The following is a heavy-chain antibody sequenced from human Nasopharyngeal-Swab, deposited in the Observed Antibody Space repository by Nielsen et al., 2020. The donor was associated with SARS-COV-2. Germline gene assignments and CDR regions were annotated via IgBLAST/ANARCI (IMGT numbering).Heavy chain of an antibody. CDR3: ARDQSWTTDNYYYYGMDV. J-gene: IGHJ6*02. CDR2: INWNGGST. Sequence: GESLKISCAASGFTFDDYGMSWVRQAPGKGLEWVSGINWNGGSTGYADSVKGRFTISRDNAKNSLYLQMNSPRAEDTALYYCARDQSWTTDNYYYYGMDVWGQGTTVTVSS. V-gene: IGHV3-20*04. D-gene: IGHD3/OR15-3a*01. CDR1: GFTFDDYG.